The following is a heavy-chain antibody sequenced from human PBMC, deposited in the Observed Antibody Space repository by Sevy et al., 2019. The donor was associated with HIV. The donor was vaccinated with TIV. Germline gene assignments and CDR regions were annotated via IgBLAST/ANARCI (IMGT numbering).Heavy chain of an antibody. CDR1: GYTFTGDY. D-gene: IGHD1-7*01. CDR2: VFPNSGGT. Sequence: ASVKVSCKASGYTFTGDYLHWVRQAPGHGLEWMGRVFPNSGGTNDAQKFQGRVTMTRDTSISTAYMELSRLRSDDTAVYYCARDGGGGTTNSGMDVWGQGTMVTVSS. CDR3: ARDGGGGTTNSGMDV. J-gene: IGHJ6*02. V-gene: IGHV1-2*06.